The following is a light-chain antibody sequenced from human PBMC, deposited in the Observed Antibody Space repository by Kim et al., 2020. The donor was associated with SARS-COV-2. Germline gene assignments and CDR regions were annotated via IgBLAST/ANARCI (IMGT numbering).Light chain of an antibody. CDR1: NIGSKS. CDR2: YDS. J-gene: IGLJ2*01. Sequence: VAPGKTAGITCGGNNIGSKSVHWDQQKPGQAPVLVIYYDSDRPSGIPERFSGSNSGNTATLTISRVEAGDEADYYCQVWDSSSVVFGGGTQLTVL. V-gene: IGLV3-21*04. CDR3: QVWDSSSVV.